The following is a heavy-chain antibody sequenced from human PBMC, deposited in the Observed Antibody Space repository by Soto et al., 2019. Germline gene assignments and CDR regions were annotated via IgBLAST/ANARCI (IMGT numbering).Heavy chain of an antibody. J-gene: IGHJ4*02. CDR1: GFTFSSYG. CDR2: IWYDGSNK. D-gene: IGHD6-6*01. CDR3: ARDRQLAGYYFDY. Sequence: QVQLVESGGGVVQPGRSLRLSCAASGFTFSSYGMHWVRQAPGKGLEWVAVIWYDGSNKYYADSVKGRFTISRDNSKNTLYLQMNSLRAEDTAVYYCARDRQLAGYYFDYWCQGTLVTGSS. V-gene: IGHV3-33*01.